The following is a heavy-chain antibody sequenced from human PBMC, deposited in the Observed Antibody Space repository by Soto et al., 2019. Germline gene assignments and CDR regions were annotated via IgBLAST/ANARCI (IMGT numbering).Heavy chain of an antibody. Sequence: SETLSLTCAVSGGSISSGGYSWSWIRQPPGKGLEWIGYIYHSGSTYYNPSLKSRVTISVDRSKNQFSLKLSSTTAADTAVYYCATLAPWGDHVFAVAWGQGTLVTVSS. CDR1: GGSISSGGYS. CDR3: ATLAPWGDHVFAVA. D-gene: IGHD6-19*01. CDR2: IYHSGST. V-gene: IGHV4-30-2*01. J-gene: IGHJ5*02.